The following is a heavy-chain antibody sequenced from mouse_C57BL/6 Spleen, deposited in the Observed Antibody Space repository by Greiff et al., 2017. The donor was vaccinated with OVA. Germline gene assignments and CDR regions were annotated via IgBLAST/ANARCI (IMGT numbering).Heavy chain of an antibody. CDR3: ARYRGTGRVFDY. J-gene: IGHJ2*01. Sequence: EVKLVESGGGLVQPGGSLSLSCAASGFTFTDYYMSWVRQPPGKALEWLGFIRNKANGYTTEYSASVKGRFTISRDNSQSILYLQMNALRAEDSATYDCARYRGTGRVFDYWGQGTTLTVSS. D-gene: IGHD3-3*01. CDR1: GFTFTDYY. CDR2: IRNKANGYTT. V-gene: IGHV7-3*01.